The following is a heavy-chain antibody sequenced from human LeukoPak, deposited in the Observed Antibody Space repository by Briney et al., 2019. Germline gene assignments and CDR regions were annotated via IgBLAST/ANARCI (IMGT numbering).Heavy chain of an antibody. CDR1: GGSFSGYY. Sequence: SETLSLTCAVYGGSFSGYYWSWIRQSPGKGLEWIGEINLGGSTNYNPSLKSRVTISLDTSKNQFSLRLSPVTAADTAVYYCARGRSSLTYYYGSGTSQLDYWGQGTLVTVSS. D-gene: IGHD3-10*01. J-gene: IGHJ4*02. V-gene: IGHV4-34*01. CDR3: ARGRSSLTYYYGSGTSQLDY. CDR2: INLGGST.